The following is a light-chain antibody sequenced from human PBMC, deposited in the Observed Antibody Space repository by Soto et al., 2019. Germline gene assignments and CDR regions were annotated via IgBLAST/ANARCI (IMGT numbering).Light chain of an antibody. V-gene: IGLV8-61*01. CDR2: ATN. CDR3: VLYLGSGLWV. J-gene: IGLJ3*02. Sequence: QAVVTQEPSFSVSPGRTVTLTCGLSSGSVSTSYYPSWYQQTPGQAPRTLIYATNTRPSGVPDRFFGSILGNKAALTITGAQADDESDYYCVLYLGSGLWVFGGGTKLTVL. CDR1: SGSVSTSYY.